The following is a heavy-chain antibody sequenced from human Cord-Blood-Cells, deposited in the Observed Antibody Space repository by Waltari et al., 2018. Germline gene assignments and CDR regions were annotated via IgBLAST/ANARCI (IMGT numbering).Heavy chain of an antibody. J-gene: IGHJ4*02. V-gene: IGHV1-18*01. D-gene: IGHD3-9*01. Sequence: QVQLVQSGAEVKKPGASVKVSCKASGYTFTSYGISWVRQAPGQGLEWGGWIXADNGKPNSAQKRQGSVSRGAETSTSXXYMERRXLGCXDTVVXXXARVDLTGYYRDYWGQGTLVTVSS. CDR1: GYTFTSYG. CDR3: ARVDLTGYYRDY. CDR2: IXADNGKP.